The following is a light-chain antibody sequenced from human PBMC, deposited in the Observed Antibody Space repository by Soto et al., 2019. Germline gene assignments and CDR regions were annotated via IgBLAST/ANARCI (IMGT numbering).Light chain of an antibody. CDR1: QSVSNNY. J-gene: IGKJ1*01. CDR2: GAS. Sequence: LSQSPGDRSPPSGETATLSCRARQSVSNNYLAWYQQKPGQAPRLLIYGASNRATGIPDRFSGSGSGTDFTLTSSRLEHEDVAVYYCQQYGSSGTFGQGTKVDIK. CDR3: QQYGSSGT. V-gene: IGKV3-20*01.